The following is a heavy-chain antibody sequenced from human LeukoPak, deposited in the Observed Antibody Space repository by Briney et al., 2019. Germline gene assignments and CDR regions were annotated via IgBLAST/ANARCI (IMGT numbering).Heavy chain of an antibody. CDR2: ISGSGGST. Sequence: GGSLRLSCAASGFTFSSYAMSWVRQAPGKGLEWVSAISGSGGSTYYADSVKGRFTISRDNSKNTLYLQMNSLRAEDTAVYYCARDYYGSGSFSPYYFDYWGQGTLVTVSS. J-gene: IGHJ4*02. D-gene: IGHD3-10*01. CDR1: GFTFSSYA. CDR3: ARDYYGSGSFSPYYFDY. V-gene: IGHV3-23*01.